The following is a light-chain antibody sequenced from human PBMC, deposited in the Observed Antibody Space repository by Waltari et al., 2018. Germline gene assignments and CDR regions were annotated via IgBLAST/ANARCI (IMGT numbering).Light chain of an antibody. V-gene: IGLV3-1*01. J-gene: IGLJ2*01. Sequence: SYELAQPPSLSVSPGQTAPITCSGNRLGDEHTSWYQHKAGQSPVLVIYQDSRQPSEIPARFSGSNYGNTATLTISGTQPMDEADYYCQAWDNNVVVFGGGTKLTVL. CDR3: QAWDNNVVV. CDR2: QDS. CDR1: RLGDEH.